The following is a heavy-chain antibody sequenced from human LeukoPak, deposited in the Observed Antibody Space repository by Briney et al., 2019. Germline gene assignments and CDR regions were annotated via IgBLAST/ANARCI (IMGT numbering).Heavy chain of an antibody. D-gene: IGHD3-22*01. CDR3: AHPYYYDSSGYYLFDY. V-gene: IGHV3-30*04. J-gene: IGHJ4*02. Sequence: GGSLRLSCAASGFTFSSYAMHWVRQAPGKGLEWVAVISYDGSNKYYADYVKGRFTISRDNSKNTLYLQMNSLRAEDTAVYYCAHPYYYDSSGYYLFDYWGQGTLVTVSS. CDR1: GFTFSSYA. CDR2: ISYDGSNK.